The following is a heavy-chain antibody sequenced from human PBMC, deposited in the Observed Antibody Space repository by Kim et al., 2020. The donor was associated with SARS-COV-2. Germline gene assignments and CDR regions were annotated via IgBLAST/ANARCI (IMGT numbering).Heavy chain of an antibody. CDR3: ARRVDKGEGIDY. CDR1: GGSISSSSYY. CDR2: IYYSGST. Sequence: SETLSLTCTVSGGSISSSSYYWGWIRQPPGKGLEWIGSIYYSGSTYYNPSLKSRVTISVDTSKNQFSLKLSSVTAADTAVYYCARRVDKGEGIDYWGQGTLVTVSS. J-gene: IGHJ4*02. D-gene: IGHD5-12*01. V-gene: IGHV4-39*01.